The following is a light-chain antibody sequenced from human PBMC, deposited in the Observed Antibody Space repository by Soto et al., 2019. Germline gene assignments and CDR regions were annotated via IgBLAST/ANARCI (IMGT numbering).Light chain of an antibody. CDR1: QSISSY. CDR2: AAS. CDR3: QQSYSTPFT. V-gene: IGKV1-39*01. Sequence: IPMTQYPSSLSASVGDRVTITCRASQSISSYLNWYQQKPGKAPKLLIYAASSLQSVVPSRFSGSGSGTDFTLTISSLQPEDFATYYCQQSYSTPFTFVPGTKVDIK. J-gene: IGKJ3*01.